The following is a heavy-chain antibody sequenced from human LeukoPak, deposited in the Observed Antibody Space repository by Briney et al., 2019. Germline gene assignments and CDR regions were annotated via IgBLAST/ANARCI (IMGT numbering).Heavy chain of an antibody. CDR3: ARDLYASGWFDY. J-gene: IGHJ5*01. V-gene: IGHV4-39*07. D-gene: IGHD2-8*01. Sequence: GSLRLSCAASGFTFSSYAMSWVRQAPGKGLEWIASMYYSGNTYYNPSLKSRVTISVDRSNNQFSLKLSSLTAADTAVYFCARDLYASGWFDYWGQGTLVTVSS. CDR1: GFTFSSYA. CDR2: MYYSGNT.